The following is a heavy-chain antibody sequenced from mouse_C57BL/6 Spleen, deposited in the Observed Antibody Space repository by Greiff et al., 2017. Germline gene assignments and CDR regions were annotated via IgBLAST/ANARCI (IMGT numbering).Heavy chain of an antibody. Sequence: VQLQQSGAELVRPGTSVKVSCKASGYAFTNYLIEWVKQRPGQGLEWIGVINPGSGGTNYNEKFKGKATLTADKSSSTAYMQLSSLTSEDSAVYFCARYEYDHYFDYWGQGTTLTVSS. D-gene: IGHD2-4*01. J-gene: IGHJ2*01. CDR3: ARYEYDHYFDY. V-gene: IGHV1-54*01. CDR1: GYAFTNYL. CDR2: INPGSGGT.